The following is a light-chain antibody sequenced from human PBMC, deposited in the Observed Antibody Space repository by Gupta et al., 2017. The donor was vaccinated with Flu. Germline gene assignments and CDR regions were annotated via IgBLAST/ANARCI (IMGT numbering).Light chain of an antibody. Sequence: SGSEVAEATVTITCRASQSISSWLDWYQQKPGKAPKLLIYAASSLQSGVPSRFSGSGSGTDFTLTISSLQPEDFATYYCQQGNSFPLTFGGGTKVEIK. CDR2: AAS. CDR1: QSISSW. J-gene: IGKJ4*01. V-gene: IGKV1D-12*01. CDR3: QQGNSFPLT.